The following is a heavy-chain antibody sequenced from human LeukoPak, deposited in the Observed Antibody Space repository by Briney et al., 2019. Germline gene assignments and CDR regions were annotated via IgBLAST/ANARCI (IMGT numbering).Heavy chain of an antibody. CDR1: GGSITTFY. J-gene: IGHJ3*01. Sequence: PSETLSLTCNVSGGSITTFYWSWIRQPPGKGLEWIGYIFYTGTTHYNPSLKSRVTISVDSSKNQFSLSLSSVTAADTAVYYCARQLRSDAFDFWGQGILVTVSS. V-gene: IGHV4-59*08. D-gene: IGHD2-21*02. CDR2: IFYTGTT. CDR3: ARQLRSDAFDF.